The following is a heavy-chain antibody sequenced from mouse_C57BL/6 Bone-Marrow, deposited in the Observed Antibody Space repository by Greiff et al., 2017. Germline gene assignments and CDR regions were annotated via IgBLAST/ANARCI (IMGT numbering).Heavy chain of an antibody. Sequence: VQLQQSGAELVRPGASVKLSCTASGFNIKDDYMHWVKQRPEQGLEWIGWIDPENGDTEYASKFQGKATITADTSSNTAYLQLSSLTSEYTAVSYCAVDNYGGSWGCAFWGRGALVTVSA. CDR2: IDPENGDT. V-gene: IGHV14-4*01. J-gene: IGHJ3*01. D-gene: IGHD1-3*01. CDR3: AVDNYGGSWGCAF. CDR1: GFNIKDDY.